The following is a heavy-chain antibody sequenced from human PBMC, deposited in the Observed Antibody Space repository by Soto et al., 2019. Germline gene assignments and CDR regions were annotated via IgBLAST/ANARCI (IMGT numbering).Heavy chain of an antibody. D-gene: IGHD6-6*01. V-gene: IGHV3-23*01. CDR1: GFTFSSYA. J-gene: IGHJ2*01. Sequence: EVQLLESGGGLVQPGGSLRLSCAASGFTFSSYAMSWVRQAPGKVLEWVSAISGSGGSTYYADSVKGQFTISRDNSKNTLYRQMNSLRAEDTAVYYCAKYNEYSSSRYFDLWGRGTMVTVSS. CDR3: AKYNEYSSSRYFDL. CDR2: ISGSGGST.